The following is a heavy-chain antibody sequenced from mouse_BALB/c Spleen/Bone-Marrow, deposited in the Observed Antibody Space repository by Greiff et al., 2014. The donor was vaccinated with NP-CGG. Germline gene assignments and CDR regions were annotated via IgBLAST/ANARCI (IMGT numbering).Heavy chain of an antibody. D-gene: IGHD3-3*01. Sequence: EVQGVESGAELVKPGASVRLSCTASGFNIKDIYIHWMKQRPEQGLEWIGRIDPANGYTKFDPKFQDKATITADTSSNTANLQLGSLTSEDTAVYYCASSGTGGYFDCWGQGTTLTVSS. J-gene: IGHJ2*01. CDR3: ASSGTGGYFDC. CDR2: IDPANGYT. CDR1: GFNIKDIY. V-gene: IGHV14-3*02.